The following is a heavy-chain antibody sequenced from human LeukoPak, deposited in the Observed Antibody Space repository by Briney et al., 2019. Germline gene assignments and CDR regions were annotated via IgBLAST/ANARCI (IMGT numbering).Heavy chain of an antibody. Sequence: PSETLSLTCTVSGYSISSGYYWGWIRQPPGKGLEWIGSIYHSGSTYYNPSLKSRVTISVDTSKNQFSLKLSSVTAADTAVYYCARGGGEQLWSLYDYWGQGTLVTVSS. V-gene: IGHV4-38-2*02. D-gene: IGHD5-18*01. CDR1: GYSISSGYY. CDR2: IYHSGST. J-gene: IGHJ4*02. CDR3: ARGGGEQLWSLYDY.